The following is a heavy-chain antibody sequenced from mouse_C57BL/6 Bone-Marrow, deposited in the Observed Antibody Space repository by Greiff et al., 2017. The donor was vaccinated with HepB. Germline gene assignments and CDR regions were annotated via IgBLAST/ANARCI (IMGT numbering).Heavy chain of an antibody. V-gene: IGHV8-12*01. Sequence: QVTLKVCGPGILQSSQTLSLTCSFSGFSLSTSGMGVSWIRQPSGKGLEWLAHIYWDDDKRYNPSLKSRLTISKDTSRNQVFLKITSVDTADTATYYCARSPLWSNYAMDYWGQGTSVTVSS. CDR2: IYWDDDK. CDR1: GFSLSTSGMG. D-gene: IGHD1-1*02. J-gene: IGHJ4*01. CDR3: ARSPLWSNYAMDY.